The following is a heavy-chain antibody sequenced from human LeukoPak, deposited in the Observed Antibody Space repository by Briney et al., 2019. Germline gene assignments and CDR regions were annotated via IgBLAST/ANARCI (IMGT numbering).Heavy chain of an antibody. CDR3: ARDNYYDSSGYYYLGY. J-gene: IGHJ4*02. D-gene: IGHD3-22*01. CDR2: IYYSGST. CDR1: GGSISSYY. V-gene: IGHV4-59*01. Sequence: SETLSLTCTVSGGSISSYYWSWIRQPPGKGLEWIGYIYYSGSTNYNPSLNSRVTISVDTSKNQVSLRLSSVTAADTAVYYCARDNYYDSSGYYYLGYWGQGTLVTVSS.